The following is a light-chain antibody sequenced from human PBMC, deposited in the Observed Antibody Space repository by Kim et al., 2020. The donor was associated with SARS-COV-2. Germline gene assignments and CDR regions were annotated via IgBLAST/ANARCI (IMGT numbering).Light chain of an antibody. CDR3: QQYDEWPWT. CDR2: GGS. V-gene: IGKV3-15*01. CDR1: KGVNDN. Sequence: VSSGERVTRSCRCTKGVNDNLAWYQQKPGQPPRLLVYGGSVTPTYIPARFSGSGSKTEYTLTVTSLQSEDFAIYYCQQYDEWPWTFGQGTKVDIK. J-gene: IGKJ1*01.